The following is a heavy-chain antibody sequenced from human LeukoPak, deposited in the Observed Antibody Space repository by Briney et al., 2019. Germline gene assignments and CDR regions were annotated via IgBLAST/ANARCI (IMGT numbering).Heavy chain of an antibody. Sequence: GRSLRLSCVVSGFTFSSYGMHWVRQAPGKGLEWVAVISYDGSNKYYADSVKGRFTISRDNSKNTLYLQMNSLRAEDTAVYYCAKRVYYYDSSGYYSRTYFDYWGQGTLVIVSS. D-gene: IGHD3-22*01. CDR3: AKRVYYYDSSGYYSRTYFDY. J-gene: IGHJ4*02. CDR1: GFTFSSYG. V-gene: IGHV3-30*18. CDR2: ISYDGSNK.